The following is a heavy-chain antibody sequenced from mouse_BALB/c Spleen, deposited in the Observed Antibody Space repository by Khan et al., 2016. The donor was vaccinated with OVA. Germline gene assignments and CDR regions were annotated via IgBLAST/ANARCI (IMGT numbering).Heavy chain of an antibody. V-gene: IGHV3-2*02. CDR3: ARTARIKY. J-gene: IGHJ2*01. CDR2: ISYSGST. CDR1: GYSITSGYG. D-gene: IGHD1-2*01. Sequence: EVQLQESGPGLVKPSQSLSLTCTVTGYSITSGYGWNWIRQFPGKKLEWMGYISYSGSTNYNPSLKSRISITRDTSKNQFFLQLNSVTTEYTATYYCARTARIKYWGQGTTLTVSS.